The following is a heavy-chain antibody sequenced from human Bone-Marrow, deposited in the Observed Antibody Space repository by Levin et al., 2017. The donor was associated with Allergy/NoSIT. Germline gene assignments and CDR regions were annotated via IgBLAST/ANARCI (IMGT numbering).Heavy chain of an antibody. V-gene: IGHV1-69*06. J-gene: IGHJ5*02. CDR2: IIPIFGTA. D-gene: IGHD5-24*01. CDR1: GGTFSSYA. CDR3: ARDRGLQLHPFWFDP. Sequence: ASVKVSCKASGGTFSSYAISWVRQAPGQGLEWMGGIIPIFGTANYAQKFQGRVTITADKSTSTAYMELSSLRSEDTAVYYCARDRGLQLHPFWFDPWGQGTLVTVSS.